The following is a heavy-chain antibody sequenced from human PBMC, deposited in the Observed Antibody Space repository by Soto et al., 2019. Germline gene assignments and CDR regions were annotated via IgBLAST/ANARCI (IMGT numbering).Heavy chain of an antibody. CDR2: IYWDDDK. J-gene: IGHJ4*02. CDR3: AHSRGYVGFDY. CDR1: GFSLTTYGVG. V-gene: IGHV2-5*02. D-gene: IGHD5-12*01. Sequence: QITLKETGPTLVNPTQTLTLTCTFSGFSLTTYGVGVGWIRQPPGKALEWLAFIYWDDDKRYSPSLKSRLTITKDTSKNQVALRMTNMDPVDTATCYCAHSRGYVGFDYWGQGILVTVSS.